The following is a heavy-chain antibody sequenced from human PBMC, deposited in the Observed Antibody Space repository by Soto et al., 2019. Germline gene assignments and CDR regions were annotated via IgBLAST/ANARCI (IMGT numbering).Heavy chain of an antibody. D-gene: IGHD2-21*01. CDR3: GNKRRCSCGSVCNC. CDR2: ISGSGDSA. V-gene: IGHV3-23*01. Sequence: VQLLESGGGLVQPGGSLRLSCAASGFIFRDYAMNWVRQAPGKGLEWVSDISGSGDSAPYADYVKGRFTISRDNSRNTLYPQIYSLGGDDTSVYYFGNKRRCSCGSVCNCWGQGTLVNVSS. CDR1: GFIFRDYA. J-gene: IGHJ4*02.